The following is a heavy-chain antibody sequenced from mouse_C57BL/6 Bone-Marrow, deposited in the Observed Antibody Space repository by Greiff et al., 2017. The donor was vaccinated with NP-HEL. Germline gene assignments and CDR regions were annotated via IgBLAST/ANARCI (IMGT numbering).Heavy chain of an antibody. D-gene: IGHD2-4*01. V-gene: IGHV1-52*01. Sequence: QVQLQQPGAELVRPGSSVKLSCKASGYTFTSYWMHWVKQRPIQGLEWIGNIDPSDSETPSNQTFKDKATLTVDKSSSTAYMQLSSLTSEDSAVYYCARRADDYGAWFAYWGQGTLVTVSA. J-gene: IGHJ3*01. CDR2: IDPSDSET. CDR3: ARRADDYGAWFAY. CDR1: GYTFTSYW.